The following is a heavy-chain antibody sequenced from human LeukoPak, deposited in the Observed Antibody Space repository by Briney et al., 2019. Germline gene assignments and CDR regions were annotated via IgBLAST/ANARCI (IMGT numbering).Heavy chain of an antibody. D-gene: IGHD1-1*01. CDR2: IIPIFGTA. CDR1: GGTFSSYA. CDR3: ARAGVQTGNAFDI. Sequence: SVKVSCEASGGTFSSYAISWVRQAPGQGLEWMGGIIPIFGTANYAQKFQGRVTITADESTSTAYMEVRSLRSEDTAVYYCARAGVQTGNAFDIWGQGTMVTVSS. V-gene: IGHV1-69*13. J-gene: IGHJ3*02.